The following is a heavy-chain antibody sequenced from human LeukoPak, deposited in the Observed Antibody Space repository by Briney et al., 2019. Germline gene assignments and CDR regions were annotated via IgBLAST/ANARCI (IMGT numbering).Heavy chain of an antibody. CDR2: INPNSGGT. CDR1: GYTFTGYY. CDR3: ASSLLTYYYGSGSLDY. J-gene: IGHJ4*02. V-gene: IGHV1-2*04. D-gene: IGHD3-10*01. Sequence: ASVKVSCKASGYTFTGYYMHWVRQAPGQGLEWMGWINPNSGGTNYAQKFQGWVTVTRDTSISTAYMELSRLRSDDTAVYYCASSLLTYYYGSGSLDYWGQGTLVTVSS.